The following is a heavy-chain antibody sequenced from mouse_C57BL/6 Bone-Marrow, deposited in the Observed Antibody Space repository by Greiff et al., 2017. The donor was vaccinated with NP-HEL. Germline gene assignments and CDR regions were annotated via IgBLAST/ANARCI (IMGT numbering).Heavy chain of an antibody. CDR2: ISSGGDYI. J-gene: IGHJ3*01. CDR3: TRGPYYGSSHGAWFAY. Sequence: EVKLMESGEGLVKPGGSLKLSCAASGFTFSSYAMSWVRQTPEKRLEWVAYISSGGDYIYYAGTVKGRFTISRDNARNTLYLQMSSLKSEDTAMYYCTRGPYYGSSHGAWFAYWGQGTLVTVSA. D-gene: IGHD1-1*01. CDR1: GFTFSSYA. V-gene: IGHV5-9-1*02.